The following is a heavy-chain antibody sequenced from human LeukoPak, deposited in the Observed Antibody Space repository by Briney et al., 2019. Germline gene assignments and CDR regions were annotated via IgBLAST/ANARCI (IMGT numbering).Heavy chain of an antibody. CDR2: INTDGSST. CDR1: AFTFSTYS. CDR3: ATGSGLWSPDY. D-gene: IGHD5-18*01. J-gene: IGHJ4*02. V-gene: IGHV3-74*01. Sequence: GGSLRLSCAASAFTFSTYSMNWVRQAPGKGLVWVSRINTDGSSTSYADSVKGRFTISRDNAKNRLYVQMNSLRAEDTAVYYCATGSGLWSPDYWGQGTLVTVSS.